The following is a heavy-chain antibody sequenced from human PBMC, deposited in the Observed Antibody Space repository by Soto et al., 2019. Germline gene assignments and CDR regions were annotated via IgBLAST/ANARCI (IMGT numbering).Heavy chain of an antibody. V-gene: IGHV3-66*01. J-gene: IGHJ6*02. CDR2: MYSGGST. D-gene: IGHD2-2*01. CDR1: GLTVSSNY. Sequence: EVQLVESGGGLVQPGGSLRLSCAASGLTVSSNYMSWVRQAPGKGLEWVSVMYSGGSTYYADSVKGRFIISRDNYKNTLYLQMDSLRVEDTAVYYCARDSYLHQPLFYGMDVWGQGTTVTVSS. CDR3: ARDSYLHQPLFYGMDV.